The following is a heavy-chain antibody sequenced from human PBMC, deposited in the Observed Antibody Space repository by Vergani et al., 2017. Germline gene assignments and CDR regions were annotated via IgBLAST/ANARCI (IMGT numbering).Heavy chain of an antibody. CDR1: WFSLSTSGVG. Sequence: QITLKESGPTLVKPTQTLTLTCTFSWFSLSTSGVGVGWIRQPPGKALEWLALIYWNDDKRNSPSLKSRLTITKDTSINQVVLTMTNMDPVDTATYYCAHSRGYEILTGQEAFDIWGQGTMVTVSS. CDR2: IYWNDDK. J-gene: IGHJ3*02. V-gene: IGHV2-5*01. CDR3: AHSRGYEILTGQEAFDI. D-gene: IGHD3-9*01.